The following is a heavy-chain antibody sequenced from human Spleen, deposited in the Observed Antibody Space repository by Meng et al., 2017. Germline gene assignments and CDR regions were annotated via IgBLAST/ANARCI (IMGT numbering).Heavy chain of an antibody. V-gene: IGHV7-4-1*02. CDR1: GYTFATHP. Sequence: VQLVQSGSELKKPGASVKVSCKASGYTFATHPMNWVRQAPGQGLEWMVWINTNTGNPTYAQGFTGRFVFSLDTSVSTAYLQISSLKAEDTAVYYCARTQCSGGICYSSDYWGQGTLVTVSS. J-gene: IGHJ4*02. CDR3: ARTQCSGGICYSSDY. CDR2: INTNTGNP. D-gene: IGHD2-15*01.